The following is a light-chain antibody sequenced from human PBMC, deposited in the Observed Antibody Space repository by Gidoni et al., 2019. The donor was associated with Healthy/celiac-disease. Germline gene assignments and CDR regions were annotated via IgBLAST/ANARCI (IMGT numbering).Light chain of an antibody. V-gene: IGKV1-39*01. Sequence: DIQMTQSPSSLSASVGDRVTITCRASQSSSSYLNWYQQQPGKAPKLLIYAASSLQSGVPSRFSGSGSGTDFTLTISRLQPEDFATYYCQQSYSTPPLTFGGGTKVEIK. CDR1: QSSSSY. CDR3: QQSYSTPPLT. J-gene: IGKJ4*01. CDR2: AAS.